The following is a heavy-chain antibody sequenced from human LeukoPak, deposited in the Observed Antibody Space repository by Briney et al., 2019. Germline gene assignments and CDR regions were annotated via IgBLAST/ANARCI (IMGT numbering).Heavy chain of an antibody. CDR1: RGSFSGYY. J-gene: IGHJ5*02. CDR3: ARRYSVLLWIGH. V-gene: IGHV4-34*01. D-gene: IGHD3-10*01. CDR2: INHSGST. Sequence: SSEALFLTCAVYRGSFSGYYWSWIRQPPGKGLEWDEEINHSGSTNYNPSLKSRDTISVDTSKNQFALKLSSVTAADTAVHYCARRYSVLLWIGHWGQGTLVTVSS.